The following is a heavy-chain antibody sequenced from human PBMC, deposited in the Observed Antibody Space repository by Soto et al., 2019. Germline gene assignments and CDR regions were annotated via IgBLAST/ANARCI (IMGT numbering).Heavy chain of an antibody. CDR1: GYTFTSYY. CDR2: INPSGGST. Sequence: ASVKVSCKASGYTFTSYYMHWVRQAPGQGLEWMGIINPSGGSTSYEQKFQGRVNMTRDTSTSTVYIKLRRLRSEDTAVYYCARVGYDFSSGYYGSNYYYYYGMDVWGQGTTVTDSS. V-gene: IGHV1-46*01. D-gene: IGHD3-3*01. J-gene: IGHJ6*02. CDR3: ARVGYDFSSGYYGSNYYYYYGMDV.